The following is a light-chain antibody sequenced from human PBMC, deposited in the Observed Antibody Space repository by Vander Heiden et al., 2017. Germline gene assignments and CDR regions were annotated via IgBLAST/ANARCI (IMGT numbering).Light chain of an antibody. Sequence: QAGLTQPPSVSKGLRPTATLTCTGNSNNVGNQGAAWRQQHQGHPPKLLSYRNNNRPSGISERFSASRSGNTASLTITGLQPEDEADYYCSAWDSSLSAVVFGGGTKLTVL. CDR1: SNNVGNQG. CDR3: SAWDSSLSAVV. CDR2: RNN. V-gene: IGLV10-54*04. J-gene: IGLJ2*01.